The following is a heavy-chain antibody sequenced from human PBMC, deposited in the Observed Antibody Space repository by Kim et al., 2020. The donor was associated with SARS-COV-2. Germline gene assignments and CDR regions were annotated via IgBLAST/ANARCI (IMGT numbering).Heavy chain of an antibody. V-gene: IGHV3-7*01. Sequence: GGSLRLSCAASGFSFRTCWMNWGRQAPGKGLEWVASINQDGSRKNYVYSVQGRFSIARDNAKNAVYLQMNSLSDEDTAMHHCSTGDLRGSWGPGTLATVS. CDR1: GFSFRTCW. D-gene: IGHD5-12*01. CDR2: INQDGSRK. CDR3: STGDLRGS. J-gene: IGHJ5*02.